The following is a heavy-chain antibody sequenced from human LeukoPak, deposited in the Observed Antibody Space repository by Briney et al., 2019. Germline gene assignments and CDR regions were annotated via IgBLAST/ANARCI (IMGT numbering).Heavy chain of an antibody. CDR3: ARRAAVVGPLYYFDN. D-gene: IGHD6-19*01. V-gene: IGHV4-39*07. J-gene: IGHJ4*02. Sequence: SETLSLTCTVSGGSISSSSYYWGWIRQPPGKGLEWIGSIYYSGSTYYNPSLKSRVTISVDTSKNQFSLKLSSVTAADTAVYYCARRAAVVGPLYYFDNWGQGTLVTVSS. CDR2: IYYSGST. CDR1: GGSISSSSYY.